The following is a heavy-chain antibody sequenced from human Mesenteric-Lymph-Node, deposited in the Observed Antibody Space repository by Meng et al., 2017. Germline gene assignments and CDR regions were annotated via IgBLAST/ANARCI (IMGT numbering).Heavy chain of an antibody. J-gene: IGHJ4*02. CDR2: IYSGGST. V-gene: IGHV3-66*02. CDR1: GFTVSSNY. Sequence: GESLKISCAASGFTVSSNYMSWVRQAPGKGLEWVSVIYSGGSTYYADSVKGRFTISRDNSKNTLYVQMNSLRAEDTAVYYCARSSGNYFDYWGQGTLVTVSS. CDR3: ARSSGNYFDY.